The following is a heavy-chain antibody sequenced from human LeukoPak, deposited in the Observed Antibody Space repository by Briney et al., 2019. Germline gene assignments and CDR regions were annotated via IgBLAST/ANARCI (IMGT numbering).Heavy chain of an antibody. J-gene: IGHJ4*02. V-gene: IGHV3-49*04. CDR1: GFTFGDYA. Sequence: QPGRSLRLSCTASGFTFGDYAMSWVRPAPGKGLEWVGFIRSKAYGGTTEYAASVEGRFTISRDDSKSIAYLQMNSLKTEDTAVYYCTQTKIRFLEWFIFDYWGQGTLVTVSS. D-gene: IGHD3-3*01. CDR2: IRSKAYGGTT. CDR3: TQTKIRFLEWFIFDY.